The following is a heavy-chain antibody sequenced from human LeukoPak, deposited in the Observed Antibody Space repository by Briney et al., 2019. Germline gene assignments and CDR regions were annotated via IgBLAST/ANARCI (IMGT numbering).Heavy chain of an antibody. CDR1: GGSISSYH. Sequence: SETLSLTCTVSGGSISSYHWSWIRQPPGETLEWIGYIYYSGGTNYNPSLKGRVTISVDTSKNQFSLKLSSVTAADTAVYYCAESMYSSGWYRFDYWGQGTLVTVSS. CDR3: AESMYSSGWYRFDY. V-gene: IGHV4-59*01. D-gene: IGHD6-19*01. J-gene: IGHJ4*02. CDR2: IYYSGGT.